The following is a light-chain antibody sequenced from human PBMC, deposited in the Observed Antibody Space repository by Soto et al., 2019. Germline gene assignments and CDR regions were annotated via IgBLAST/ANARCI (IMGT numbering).Light chain of an antibody. Sequence: ETVMTQSAATLSVSPGERATLSCRASQSVSSYVAWYQQKPGQAPRLLIYVASTRATGVPARFSGSGSGTEFTLTISSLQSEDFAVYYCQQYDKWPYSFGQGTKVEIK. V-gene: IGKV3-15*01. CDR3: QQYDKWPYS. CDR2: VAS. J-gene: IGKJ2*03. CDR1: QSVSSY.